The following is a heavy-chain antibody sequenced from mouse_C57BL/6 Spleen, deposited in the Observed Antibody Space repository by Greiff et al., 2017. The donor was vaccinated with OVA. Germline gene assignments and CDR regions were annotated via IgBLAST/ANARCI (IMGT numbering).Heavy chain of an antibody. D-gene: IGHD2-1*01. V-gene: IGHV1-15*01. CDR3: TRNLLQWDY. J-gene: IGHJ2*01. CDR2: IDPETGGT. Sequence: VQLQQSGAELVRPGASVTLSCKASGYTFTDYEMYWVKQTPVHGLEWIGAIDPETGGTAYNQKFKGKAILTADNTSSTAYMELRSLTSEDSAVYYCTRNLLQWDYWGQGTTLTVSS. CDR1: GYTFTDYE.